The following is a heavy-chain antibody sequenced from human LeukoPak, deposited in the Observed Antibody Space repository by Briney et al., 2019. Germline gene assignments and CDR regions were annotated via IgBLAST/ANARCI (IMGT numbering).Heavy chain of an antibody. V-gene: IGHV3-9*01. CDR3: SSQHIVVVTDIRDY. CDR2: ISWNSGSI. D-gene: IGHD2-21*02. J-gene: IGHJ4*02. CDR1: GFTFDDYA. Sequence: GGTLRLSCAASGFTFDDYAMHWVRQGPGKGLEWVSGISWNSGSIGYADSVKGRFTISRDNAKNTLFLQMNSLRPEDTAVYYCSSQHIVVVTDIRDYWGQGTLVTVSS.